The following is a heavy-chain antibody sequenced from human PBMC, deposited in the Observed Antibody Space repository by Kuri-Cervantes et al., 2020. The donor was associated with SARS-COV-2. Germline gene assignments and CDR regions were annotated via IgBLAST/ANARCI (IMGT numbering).Heavy chain of an antibody. Sequence: GGSLRLSCAASGFTFSSYGMHWVRQAPGKGLEWVAVISHDGTNKNYADSLKGLFTISRDNSKNTLYLEMNSLRAEDTAVYYCARNHSMDVWGTGTAVTVSS. J-gene: IGHJ6*03. CDR2: ISHDGTNK. CDR3: ARNHSMDV. CDR1: GFTFSSYG. V-gene: IGHV3-30*03.